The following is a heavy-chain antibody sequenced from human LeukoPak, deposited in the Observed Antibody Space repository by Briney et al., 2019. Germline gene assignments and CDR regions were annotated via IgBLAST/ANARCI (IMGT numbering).Heavy chain of an antibody. D-gene: IGHD1-1*01. J-gene: IGHJ3*02. CDR3: TTGELADDAFDT. CDR1: GFTFSNAW. Sequence: KTWGSLRLSCAASGFTFSNAWMSWVRQAPGKGLEWVGRIKSKTDGGTTDYAAPVKGRFTISRDDSKNTLYLQMNSLKTEDTAVYYCTTGELADDAFDTWGQGTMVTVSS. CDR2: IKSKTDGGTT. V-gene: IGHV3-15*01.